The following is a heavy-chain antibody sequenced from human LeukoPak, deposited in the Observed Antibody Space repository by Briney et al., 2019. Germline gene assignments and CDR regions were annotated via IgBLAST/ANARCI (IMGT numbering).Heavy chain of an antibody. CDR2: IYYTGST. V-gene: IGHV4-59*01. CDR3: ARDAATPGPIDY. Sequence: SETLSLTCTVSVGSISTYYWSWIRQPPGKGLEWIGYIYYTGSTNYNPSLKSRVTISVDTSKNQFSLNLNSVTAADTAVYYCARDAATPGPIDYWGQGTLVTVSS. D-gene: IGHD6-13*01. CDR1: VGSISTYY. J-gene: IGHJ4*02.